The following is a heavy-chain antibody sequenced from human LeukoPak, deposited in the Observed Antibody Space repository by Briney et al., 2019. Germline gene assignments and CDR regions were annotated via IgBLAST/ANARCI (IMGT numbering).Heavy chain of an antibody. CDR1: GGSISSSSYY. V-gene: IGHV4-39*01. J-gene: IGHJ4*02. CDR2: IYYSGST. Sequence: SETLSLTCTVSGGSISSSSYYWGWIRQPPGKGLEGVGSIYYSGSTYYNPSLKSRVAISVDTSKNQFSLKLSSVTAADTAVYYWASHRVIMAPFDYWGQGTLVTVSS. D-gene: IGHD3-3*01. CDR3: ASHRVIMAPFDY.